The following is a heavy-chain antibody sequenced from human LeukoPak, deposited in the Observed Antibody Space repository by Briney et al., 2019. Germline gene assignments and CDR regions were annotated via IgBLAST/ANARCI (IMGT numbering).Heavy chain of an antibody. J-gene: IGHJ6*02. Sequence: SETLSLTCAVYGGSFSGYYWSWTRQPPGKGLEWIGEINHSGSTNYNPSLKSRVTISVDTSKNQFSLKLSSVTAADTAVYYCARDPFYYGSGIHYYYGMDVWGQGTTVTVSS. CDR3: ARDPFYYGSGIHYYYGMDV. CDR2: INHSGST. D-gene: IGHD3-10*01. CDR1: GGSFSGYY. V-gene: IGHV4-34*01.